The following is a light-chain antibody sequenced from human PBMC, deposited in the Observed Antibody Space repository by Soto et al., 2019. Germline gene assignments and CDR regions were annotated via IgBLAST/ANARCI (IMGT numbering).Light chain of an antibody. J-gene: IGKJ1*01. CDR1: QSVSTN. CDR3: QXYDNWPGT. CDR2: GAS. V-gene: IGKV3-15*01. Sequence: VMTQSPATLSVSPGESATLSCRASQSVSTNLAWYQHETGQAPRLLISGASTRATGLPDRFSGSGSGTQLTLTISSLQSEDFAVYYCQXYDNWPGTCGQGTKVDIK.